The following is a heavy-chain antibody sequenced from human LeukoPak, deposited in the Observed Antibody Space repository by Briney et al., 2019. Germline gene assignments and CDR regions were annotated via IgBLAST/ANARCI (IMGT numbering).Heavy chain of an antibody. J-gene: IGHJ4*02. CDR3: ARVPGYDSSGYFDY. Sequence: PGGSLRLSCAASGFTFSSYGMHWVRQAPGKGLEWVAVIWYDGSNKYYADSVKGRFTISRDNSKNTLYLQMNSLRAEDTAVYYCARVPGYDSSGYFDYWGQGTLVTVSS. D-gene: IGHD3-22*01. V-gene: IGHV3-30*19. CDR2: IWYDGSNK. CDR1: GFTFSSYG.